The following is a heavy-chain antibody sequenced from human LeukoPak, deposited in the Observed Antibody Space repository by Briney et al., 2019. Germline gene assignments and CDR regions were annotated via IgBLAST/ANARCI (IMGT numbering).Heavy chain of an antibody. V-gene: IGHV3-15*01. CDR2: IKSKNDGGTT. D-gene: IGHD6-19*01. Sequence: KPVGSLRLSCAASGLTFNNARMRWGCHSPRKGKGLVCRIKSKNDGGTTDYAAPVKGRFIISRDDSKNTLYLQMNSLNTEDTAVYYCTTVSGWFRWGQGTLVTVSS. CDR1: GLTFNNAR. CDR3: TTVSGWFR. J-gene: IGHJ4*02.